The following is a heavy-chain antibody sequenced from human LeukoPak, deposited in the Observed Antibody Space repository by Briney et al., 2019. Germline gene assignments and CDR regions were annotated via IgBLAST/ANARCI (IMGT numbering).Heavy chain of an antibody. Sequence: SETLSLTCTVSGGSISSYYWSWIRQPPGKGLEWIGYIYYSGSTNYNPSLKSRVTISVDTSKNQFSLKLSSVTAADTAVYYCAREGEGVTIFGVVISHDAFDIWGQGTMVTVSS. CDR3: AREGEGVTIFGVVISHDAFDI. CDR2: IYYSGST. V-gene: IGHV4-59*12. D-gene: IGHD3-3*01. CDR1: GGSISSYY. J-gene: IGHJ3*02.